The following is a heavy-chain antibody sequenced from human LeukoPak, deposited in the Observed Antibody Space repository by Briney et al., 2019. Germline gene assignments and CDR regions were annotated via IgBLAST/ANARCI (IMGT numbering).Heavy chain of an antibody. CDR1: GGTFSSYA. CDR2: IIPILGIA. D-gene: IGHD3-9*01. Sequence: SVKVSCKASGGTFSSYAISWVRQAPGQGLEWMGRIIPILGIANYGQKFQGRVTITADKSTSTAYMELSSLRSEDTAVYYCAREARRLLRYFDWPPFDPWGQGTLVTVSS. J-gene: IGHJ5*02. CDR3: AREARRLLRYFDWPPFDP. V-gene: IGHV1-69*04.